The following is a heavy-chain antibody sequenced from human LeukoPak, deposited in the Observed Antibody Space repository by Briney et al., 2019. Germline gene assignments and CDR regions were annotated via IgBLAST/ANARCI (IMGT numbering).Heavy chain of an antibody. D-gene: IGHD3-10*01. Sequence: GASVKVSCKASGGTFGSYAISWVRQATGQGLEWMGGIIPIFGTANYAQKFQGRVTMTTDESTSTAYMELSSLRSEDTAVYCCARAMVRGVMRGYFDYWGQGTLVTVSS. CDR3: ARAMVRGVMRGYFDY. CDR2: IIPIFGTA. J-gene: IGHJ4*02. V-gene: IGHV1-69*05. CDR1: GGTFGSYA.